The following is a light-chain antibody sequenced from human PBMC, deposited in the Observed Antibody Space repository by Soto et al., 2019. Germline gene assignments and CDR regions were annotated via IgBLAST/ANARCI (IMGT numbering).Light chain of an antibody. CDR3: YSFTTSNTYV. CDR1: SSDVGSYNH. Sequence: QSALTQPPSVSGSPGQSVTISCSGTSSDVGSYNHVSWYQQAPGTAPKVMIYEVSNRPSGVPDRFSGSKSGNTASLTISGLQPEDEADYYCYSFTTSNTYVFGTGNKVTVL. J-gene: IGLJ1*01. CDR2: EVS. V-gene: IGLV2-18*02.